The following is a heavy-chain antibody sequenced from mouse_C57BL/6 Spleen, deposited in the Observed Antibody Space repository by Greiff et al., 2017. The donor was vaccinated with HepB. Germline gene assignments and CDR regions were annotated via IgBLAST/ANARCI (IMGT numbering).Heavy chain of an antibody. CDR1: GYAFSSYW. CDR2: IYPGDGDT. CDR3: ARRVPYWYFDV. J-gene: IGHJ1*03. Sequence: VQLQESGAELVKPGASVKISCKASGYAFSSYWMNWVKQRPGKGLEWIGQIYPGDGDTNYNGKFKGKATLTADKSSSTAYMQLSSLTSEDSAVYFCARRVPYWYFDVWGTGTTVTVSS. V-gene: IGHV1-80*01.